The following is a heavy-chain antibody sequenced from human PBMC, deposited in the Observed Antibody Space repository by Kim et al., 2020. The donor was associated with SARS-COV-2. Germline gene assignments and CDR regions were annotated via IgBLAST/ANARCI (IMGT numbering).Heavy chain of an antibody. V-gene: IGHV4-59*08. CDR1: GGSISSYY. Sequence: SETLSLTCTVSGGSISSYYWSWIRQPPGKGLEWIGYIYYSGSTNYNPSLKSRVTISVDTSKNQFSLKLSSVTAADTAVYYCARLGSGQGYYGSGSYFVYDYYYGMDVWGQGTTVTVSS. J-gene: IGHJ6*02. CDR2: IYYSGST. CDR3: ARLGSGQGYYGSGSYFVYDYYYGMDV. D-gene: IGHD3-10*01.